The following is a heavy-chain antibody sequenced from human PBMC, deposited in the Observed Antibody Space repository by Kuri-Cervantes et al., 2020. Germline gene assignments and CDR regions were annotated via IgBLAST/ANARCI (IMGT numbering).Heavy chain of an antibody. CDR1: GYTFTGYY. D-gene: IGHD2-21*01. V-gene: IGHV1-2*04. CDR3: ARETDSCLVIYSA. Sequence: ASVKVSCKASGYTFTGYYIHWVRQAPGQGLEWMEWINPNSGSTNYAQKFQGWVTMTRDTSTSTVYMDLTSLRSDDTAVYYCARETDSCLVIYSAWGQGTLVTVSS. CDR2: INPNSGST. J-gene: IGHJ5*02.